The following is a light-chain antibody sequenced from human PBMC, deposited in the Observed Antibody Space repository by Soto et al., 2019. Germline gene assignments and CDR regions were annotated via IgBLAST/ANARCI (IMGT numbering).Light chain of an antibody. CDR1: SSNIGSNY. CDR2: RSN. Sequence: QAVVTQPPSASGTPGQRVTISCSGSSSNIGSNYVYWYQQLPGTAPKLLIYRSNQRPSGVPDRFSGSTSGTSASLAISGLRSEDEADYYCAAWDDSLSGRVFGGGTKLTVL. CDR3: AAWDDSLSGRV. V-gene: IGLV1-47*01. J-gene: IGLJ3*02.